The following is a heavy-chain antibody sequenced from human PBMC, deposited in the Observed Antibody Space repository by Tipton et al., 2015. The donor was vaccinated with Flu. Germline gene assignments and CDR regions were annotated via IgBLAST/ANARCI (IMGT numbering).Heavy chain of an antibody. V-gene: IGHV3-23*01. CDR3: ARGTTLMASNFDY. J-gene: IGHJ4*02. Sequence: ALRLSCAASGFTFSGYAMSWVRQGPGKGLEWVSGISGRVGKTYYAESVKGRSTISRDNSKNTVSLEMNNVRAEDTAIYYCARGTTLMASNFDYWGQGTLVSVSS. D-gene: IGHD1/OR15-1a*01. CDR1: GFTFSGYA. CDR2: ISGRVGKT.